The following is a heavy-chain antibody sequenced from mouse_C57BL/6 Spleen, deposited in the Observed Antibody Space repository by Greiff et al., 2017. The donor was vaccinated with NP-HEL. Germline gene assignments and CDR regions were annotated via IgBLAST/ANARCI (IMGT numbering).Heavy chain of an antibody. V-gene: IGHV1-7*01. CDR1: GYTFTRYW. Sequence: VQLQQSGAELAKPGASVKLSCKASGYTFTRYWMHWVKQRPGQGLAWIGYINPSRGYTKSNQKFKDKATLTADKSSSTAYMQLSSLTYEDSAVYYCARNYGSSYWFAYWGQGTLVTVSA. CDR2: INPSRGYT. J-gene: IGHJ3*01. CDR3: ARNYGSSYWFAY. D-gene: IGHD1-1*01.